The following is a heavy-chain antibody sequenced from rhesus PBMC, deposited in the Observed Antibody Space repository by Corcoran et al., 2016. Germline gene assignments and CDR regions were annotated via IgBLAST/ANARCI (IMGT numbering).Heavy chain of an antibody. Sequence: QLQLQESGPGLVKPSETLSVTCAVSGGSISSSYWSWIRQAPGKGLEWIGYIHGSGSSTNYNPSLKSRVTLSVDTSQNQLSLKLSSVTTADTAVYYCARLNTVRGDAFDFWGQGLRVTVSS. D-gene: IGHD4-23*01. J-gene: IGHJ3*01. V-gene: IGHV4-169*01. CDR2: IHGSGSST. CDR1: GGSISSSY. CDR3: ARLNTVRGDAFDF.